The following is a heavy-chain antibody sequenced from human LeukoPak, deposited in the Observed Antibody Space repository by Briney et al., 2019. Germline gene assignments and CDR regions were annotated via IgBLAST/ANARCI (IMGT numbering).Heavy chain of an antibody. CDR1: GGSITDDNYY. V-gene: IGHV4-39*01. CDR2: IYYRGTT. Sequence: SETLSLTCSVSGGSITDDNYYWGWIRQPPGKGLEWIGAIYYRGTTSYMPSLKSRVTIPVDTSKNQFSLKLDSVTAADTSVYYCARHRYYYDKSAFSFDSWGQGTLVTVSS. J-gene: IGHJ4*02. CDR3: ARHRYYYDKSAFSFDS. D-gene: IGHD3-22*01.